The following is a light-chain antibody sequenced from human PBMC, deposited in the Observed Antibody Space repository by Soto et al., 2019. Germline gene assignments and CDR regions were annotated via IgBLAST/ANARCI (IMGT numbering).Light chain of an antibody. CDR3: QQYDSYMYA. CDR1: QSVNNNY. CDR2: GAS. J-gene: IGKJ2*01. Sequence: IVLTHSPCTLSLPPLYRATLSFMSSQSVNNNYLAWYQQKPGQAPRLLMYGASTRPSGIPARFTGGGSGTDFTLTITSLQSEDFAVYYCQQYDSYMYAFGQGTKVDIK. V-gene: IGKV3-20*01.